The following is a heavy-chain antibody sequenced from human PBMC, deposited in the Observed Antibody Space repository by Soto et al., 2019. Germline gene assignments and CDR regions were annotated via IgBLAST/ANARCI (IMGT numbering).Heavy chain of an antibody. Sequence: QVQLQQWGAGLLKPSETLSLTCAVYGGSFSVYYWSWIRQPPGKGLEWIGEINHSGSTNYNPSLKSQVTISVDTSKNQFSLKLSSVTAADTAVYYCARGGYSGYIYWGQGTLVTVSS. CDR3: ARGGYSGYIY. D-gene: IGHD5-12*01. J-gene: IGHJ4*02. V-gene: IGHV4-34*01. CDR2: INHSGST. CDR1: GGSFSVYY.